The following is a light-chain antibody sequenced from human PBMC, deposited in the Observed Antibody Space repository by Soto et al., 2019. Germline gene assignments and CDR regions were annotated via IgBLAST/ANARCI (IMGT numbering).Light chain of an antibody. CDR1: QSVSSN. Sequence: EIVMTQSPATLSVSPGERATLSCRASQSVSSNLAWNQQKPGQAPKLLIYGASTRATGIPARFSGSGSGTEFTLTISSLQSEDFAAYYCQQYNNWPPTFGQGTKVDIK. CDR2: GAS. J-gene: IGKJ1*01. V-gene: IGKV3-15*01. CDR3: QQYNNWPPT.